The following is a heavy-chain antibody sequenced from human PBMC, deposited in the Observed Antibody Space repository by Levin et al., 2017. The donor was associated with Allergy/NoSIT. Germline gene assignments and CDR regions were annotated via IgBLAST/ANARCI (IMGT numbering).Heavy chain of an antibody. CDR2: ISYDGSNK. Sequence: GESLKISCAASGFTFSSYGMHWVRQAPGKGLEWVAVISYDGSNKYYADSVKGRFTISRDNSKNTLYLQMNSLRAEDTAVYYCARFYDSSDYRGWFDPWGQGTLVTVSS. D-gene: IGHD3-22*01. CDR3: ARFYDSSDYRGWFDP. J-gene: IGHJ5*02. V-gene: IGHV3-30*03. CDR1: GFTFSSYG.